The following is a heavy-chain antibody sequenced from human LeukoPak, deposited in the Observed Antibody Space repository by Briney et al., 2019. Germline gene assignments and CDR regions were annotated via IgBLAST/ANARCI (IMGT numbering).Heavy chain of an antibody. CDR1: GGTFSSYI. J-gene: IGHJ4*02. Sequence: SVKVSCTASGGTFSSYIISWVRQAAGQGLEWMVRIIPILGIANYAQKFQGRVTITADKSTSTAYMELSSLRAEDTAVYYCARDPHDPYLAQTPYFDYWGQGTLVTVSS. CDR2: IIPILGIA. V-gene: IGHV1-69*04. D-gene: IGHD1-1*01. CDR3: ARDPHDPYLAQTPYFDY.